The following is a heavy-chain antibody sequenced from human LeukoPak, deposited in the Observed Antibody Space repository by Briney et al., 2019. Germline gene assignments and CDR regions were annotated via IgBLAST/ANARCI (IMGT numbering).Heavy chain of an antibody. D-gene: IGHD1-1*01. Sequence: GRSLRLSCAASGFTFSSYAFHWVRQAPGKGLEWVALISDHESGSNEYYAASVKGRFTISRDNSKNTLYLQMNSLRAEDTAVYYCAKDGQLEPLNYWGQGTLVTVSS. J-gene: IGHJ4*02. CDR1: GFTFSSYA. V-gene: IGHV3-30-3*01. CDR2: ISDHESGSNE. CDR3: AKDGQLEPLNY.